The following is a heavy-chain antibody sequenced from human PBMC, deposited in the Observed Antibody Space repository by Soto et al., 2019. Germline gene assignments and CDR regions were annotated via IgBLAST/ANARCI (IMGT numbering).Heavy chain of an antibody. D-gene: IGHD3-22*01. J-gene: IGHJ5*02. CDR2: ISSSSSYI. CDR3: ARDLQYYYDSSGYYNWFDP. CDR1: GFNFSSYS. Sequence: GGSLRLSCAASGFNFSSYSMNWVRQAPGKGLEWVSSISSSSSYIYYADSVKGRFTISRDNAKNSLYLQMNSLRAEDTAVYYCARDLQYYYDSSGYYNWFDPWGQGTLVTVSS. V-gene: IGHV3-21*01.